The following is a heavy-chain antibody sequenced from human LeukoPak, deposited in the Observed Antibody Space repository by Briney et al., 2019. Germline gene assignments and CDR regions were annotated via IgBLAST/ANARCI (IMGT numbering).Heavy chain of an antibody. J-gene: IGHJ5*02. CDR3: ARGDYAANWFDP. V-gene: IGHV1-18*01. CDR1: GYIFSTFG. Sequence: ASVKVSCKASGYIFSTFGFTWVRQAPGQGLEWMGWISSYNGNTKYAQNLQGRVTMTTDTLTSTAYMELRSLRSDDTAVYYCARGDYAANWFDPWGQGTLATVSS. D-gene: IGHD4-17*01. CDR2: ISSYNGNT.